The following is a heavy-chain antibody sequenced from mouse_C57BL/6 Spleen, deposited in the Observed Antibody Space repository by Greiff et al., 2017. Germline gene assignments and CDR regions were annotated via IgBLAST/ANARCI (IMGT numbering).Heavy chain of an antibody. CDR3: TREWVSSYKNYDGYFDV. CDR2: IDPETGGT. Sequence: QVQLQQSGAELVRPGASVTLSCKASGYTFTDYEMHWVKQTPVHGLEWIGAIDPETGGTAYNQKFKGKAILNADKSSSTAYMELRSLTSEDSAVYYCTREWVSSYKNYDGYFDVWGTGTTVTVSS. D-gene: IGHD2-5*01. J-gene: IGHJ1*03. CDR1: GYTFTDYE. V-gene: IGHV1-15*01.